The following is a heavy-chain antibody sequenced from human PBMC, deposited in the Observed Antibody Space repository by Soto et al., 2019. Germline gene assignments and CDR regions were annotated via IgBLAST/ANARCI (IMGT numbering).Heavy chain of an antibody. CDR1: GFTFSGSA. Sequence: EVQLVESGGGLVQPGGSLKLSCAASGFTFSGSAMHWVRQASGKGLEWVGRIRSKTNNYATAYAASVKGRFTISRDDSKNTAYLQMNSLKTEDTAVYYCTRPPLAAAVSPDDFWGQGTLVTVSS. J-gene: IGHJ4*02. D-gene: IGHD6-13*01. V-gene: IGHV3-73*02. CDR3: TRPPLAAAVSPDDF. CDR2: IRSKTNNYAT.